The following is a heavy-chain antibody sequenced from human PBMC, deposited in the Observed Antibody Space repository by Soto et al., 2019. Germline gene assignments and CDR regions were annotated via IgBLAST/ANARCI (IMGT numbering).Heavy chain of an antibody. Sequence: EVQLVESGGGLVQPGGSLRLSCAASGFTFSSYWMHWVRQAPGKGLVWVSRINSDGSSTSYADSVKGPFTISRDNAKNTLYLQMNSLRAEDTAVYYCARGVVGYYYYMDVWGKGTTVTVSS. D-gene: IGHD3-3*01. CDR3: ARGVVGYYYYMDV. J-gene: IGHJ6*03. CDR2: INSDGSST. CDR1: GFTFSSYW. V-gene: IGHV3-74*01.